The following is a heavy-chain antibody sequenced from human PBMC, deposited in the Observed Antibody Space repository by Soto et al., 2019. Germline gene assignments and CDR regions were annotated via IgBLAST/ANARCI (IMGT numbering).Heavy chain of an antibody. CDR3: ARDKYSRSSGPRQRYYYGMDV. V-gene: IGHV1-69*06. J-gene: IGHJ6*02. D-gene: IGHD6-6*01. CDR1: GGTFSSYA. Sequence: SVKVSCKASGGTFSSYAISWVRQAPGQGLEWMGGNIPIFGTANYAQKFQGRVTITADKSTSTAYMELSRLRSEDTAVYYCARDKYSRSSGPRQRYYYGMDVWGQGTTVTVSS. CDR2: NIPIFGTA.